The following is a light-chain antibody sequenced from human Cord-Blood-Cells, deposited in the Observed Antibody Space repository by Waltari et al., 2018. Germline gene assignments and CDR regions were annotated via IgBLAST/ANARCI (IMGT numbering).Light chain of an antibody. V-gene: IGKV3-15*01. CDR2: GAS. J-gene: IGKJ1*01. Sequence: EIVMTQSPATLSVSPGERATLSCRASQSVSSNLARYQQKPGQDPRHLIYGASTRATGIPARFIGSGSGTEFTLTISSLQSEDFAVYYCQLYNNWPPRTFGQGTKVEIK. CDR1: QSVSSN. CDR3: QLYNNWPPRT.